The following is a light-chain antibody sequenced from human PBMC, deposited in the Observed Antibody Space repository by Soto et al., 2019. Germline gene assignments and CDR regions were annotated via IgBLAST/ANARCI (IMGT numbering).Light chain of an antibody. J-gene: IGKJ5*01. CDR3: QQYGWT. Sequence: TQSPSSLSSSVPDRFTITCRASQSISSWLAWYQQTPGQPPRLLISAASSRATGIPDRFSGSGSGTDFTLTISRLEPEDFAVYYCQQYGWTFGQGTRLEI. CDR1: QSISSW. CDR2: AAS. V-gene: IGKV3-20*01.